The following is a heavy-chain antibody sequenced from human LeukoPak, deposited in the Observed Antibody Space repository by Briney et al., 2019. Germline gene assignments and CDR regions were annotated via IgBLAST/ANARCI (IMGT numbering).Heavy chain of an antibody. CDR2: ISWNSGSL. Sequence: GRSLRLSCAASGFIFNDYAMYWGPQTPGKGLEGVSGISWNSGSLGYADSVNGRFTITRDNAKSSLYLQMNSLRAEDTASYYCVKDLSGWPHYYGGMDVWGQGTTVTVSS. CDR3: VKDLSGWPHYYGGMDV. J-gene: IGHJ6*02. V-gene: IGHV3-9*01. D-gene: IGHD6-19*01. CDR1: GFIFNDYA.